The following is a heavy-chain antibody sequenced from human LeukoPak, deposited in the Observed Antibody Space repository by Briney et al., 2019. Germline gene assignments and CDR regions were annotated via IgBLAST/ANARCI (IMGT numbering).Heavy chain of an antibody. CDR2: ISAYNGNT. V-gene: IGHV1-18*01. J-gene: IGHJ5*02. CDR1: GYTFTSYG. Sequence: ASVKVSCKASGYTFTSYGISWVRQAPGQGLEWMGRISAYNGNTNYAQKLQGRVTMTTDTSTSTAYMELRSLRSDDTAVYYCARDKQLHNWFDPWGQGTLVTVSS. D-gene: IGHD6-6*01. CDR3: ARDKQLHNWFDP.